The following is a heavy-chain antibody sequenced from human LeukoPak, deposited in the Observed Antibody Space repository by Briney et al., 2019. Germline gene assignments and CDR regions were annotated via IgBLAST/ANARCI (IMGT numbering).Heavy chain of an antibody. V-gene: IGHV4-59*12. CDR1: GGSISYYY. J-gene: IGHJ4*02. CDR2: IYYSGST. CDR3: ARARDDYYDSGGSFDY. D-gene: IGHD3-22*01. Sequence: PSEILSLTCIVSGGSISYYYWSWIRQPPGKGLEWIGYIYYSGSTYYNPSLKSRVTISVDTSKNQFSLKLSSVTAADTAVYYCARARDDYYDSGGSFDYWGQGTLVTVSS.